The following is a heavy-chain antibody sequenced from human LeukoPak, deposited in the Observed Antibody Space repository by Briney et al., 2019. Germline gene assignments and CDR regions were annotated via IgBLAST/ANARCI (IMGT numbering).Heavy chain of an antibody. J-gene: IGHJ4*02. CDR3: ARSPYDSSGYEFDY. Sequence: SETLSLTCTVSGGSINNYYWSWIRQSPGKGLEWIGYIYHSGSTNYSGSTKYNPSLKSRVTISIDTSHNQFSLNLSSMTATDTAVYYCARSPYDSSGYEFDYWGQGTLVTVSS. D-gene: IGHD3-22*01. CDR1: GGSINNYY. V-gene: IGHV4-59*08. CDR2: IYHSGSTNYSGST.